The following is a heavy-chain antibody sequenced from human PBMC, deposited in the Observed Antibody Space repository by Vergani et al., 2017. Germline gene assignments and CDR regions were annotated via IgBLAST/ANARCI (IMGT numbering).Heavy chain of an antibody. J-gene: IGHJ4*02. CDR2: INHSGST. V-gene: IGHV4-34*01. D-gene: IGHD5-18*01. CDR1: GGSFSGYY. CDR3: ARGLRIQLGRMVLGY. Sequence: QVQLQQWGAGLLKPSETLSLTCAVYGGSFSGYYWSWIRQPPGKGLEWIGEINHSGSTNYNPSLKSRVTISVDTSKNQFSLKLSSVTAADTAVYHCARGLRIQLGRMVLGYWGQGTLVTVSS.